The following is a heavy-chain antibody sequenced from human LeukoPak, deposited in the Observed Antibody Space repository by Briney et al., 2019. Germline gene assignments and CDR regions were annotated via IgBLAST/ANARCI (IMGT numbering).Heavy chain of an antibody. Sequence: GRSLRLSCAASGFTFDDYAMHWVRQAPGKGLEWVSGISWNSGSIGYADSVKGRFTISRDNAKNSLYPQMNSLRAEDTALYYCAKGYCSSTSCYVDYWGQGTLVTVSS. D-gene: IGHD2-2*01. CDR3: AKGYCSSTSCYVDY. J-gene: IGHJ4*02. CDR1: GFTFDDYA. CDR2: ISWNSGSI. V-gene: IGHV3-9*01.